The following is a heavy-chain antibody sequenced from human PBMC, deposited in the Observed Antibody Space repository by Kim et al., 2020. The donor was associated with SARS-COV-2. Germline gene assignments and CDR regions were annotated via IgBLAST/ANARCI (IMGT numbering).Heavy chain of an antibody. CDR1: GYSFTSYW. Sequence: GESLKISCKGSGYSFTSYWISWVRQMPGKGLEWMGRIDPSDSYTNYSPSFQRHVTISADKSITTASLQWSSLKASDTAMYYCASQTRCYEWHFDYLRQGT. J-gene: IGHJ4*02. CDR3: ASQTRCYEWHFDY. CDR2: IDPSDSYT. V-gene: IGHV5-10-1*01. D-gene: IGHD5-12*01.